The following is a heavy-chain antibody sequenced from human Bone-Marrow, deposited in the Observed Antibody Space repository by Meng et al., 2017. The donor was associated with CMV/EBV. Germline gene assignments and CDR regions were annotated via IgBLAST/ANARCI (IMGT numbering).Heavy chain of an antibody. D-gene: IGHD3-22*01. CDR1: GFSLSTSGVG. CDR3: AHRRGYYDSSGYHGAFGY. CDR2: IYWNDDK. Sequence: SGPTLVKPTQTLTLTCTFSGFSLSTSGVGVGWIRQPPGKALEWLALIYWNDDKRYSPSLKSRLTITKDTSKNQVVLTMTNMDPVDTATYYCAHRRGYYDSSGYHGAFGYWGQGTLVNGSS. J-gene: IGHJ4*02. V-gene: IGHV2-5*01.